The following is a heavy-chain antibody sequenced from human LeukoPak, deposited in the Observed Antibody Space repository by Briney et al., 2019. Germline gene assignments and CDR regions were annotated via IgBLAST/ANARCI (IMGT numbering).Heavy chain of an antibody. CDR2: ISNSGGTI. V-gene: IGHV3-11*01. CDR1: GFTFSDYY. CDR3: ARAQGYYYDSSGYRWFDP. D-gene: IGHD3-22*01. J-gene: IGHJ5*02. Sequence: GSLRLSCAASGFTFSDYYMSWIRQVPGKGLEWVSKISNSGGTIYYADSVKGRFTISRDNAKNSLYLQMNSLRAEDTAVYYCARAQGYYYDSSGYRWFDPWGQGTLVTVSS.